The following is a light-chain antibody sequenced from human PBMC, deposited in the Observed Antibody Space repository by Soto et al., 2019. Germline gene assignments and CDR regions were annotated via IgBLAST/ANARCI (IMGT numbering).Light chain of an antibody. Sequence: DIQMTQSPSTLSASVGDRVTITCRASQSISSWLAWYQQKPGKAPKLLIYDASSLESGVPSRFSGSGSGTEFTLTTSSLQPDHFTTYSCQQYNSYSYTFGKETKLEIK. CDR2: DAS. CDR3: QQYNSYSYT. J-gene: IGKJ2*01. CDR1: QSISSW. V-gene: IGKV1-5*01.